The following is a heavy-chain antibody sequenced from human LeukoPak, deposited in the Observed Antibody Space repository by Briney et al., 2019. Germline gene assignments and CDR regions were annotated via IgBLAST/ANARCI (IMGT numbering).Heavy chain of an antibody. V-gene: IGHV3-23*01. Sequence: PGGSLRLSCAASGFIFSNYAMSWVRQAPGKGLEWVSGISNSADSTYYAVSVKGRFTISRDNSKNTLYLQMNSLRAEDTAVYYCAKDRDFWSGYYDLDFWGRGTLVTVSS. CDR2: ISNSADST. D-gene: IGHD3-3*01. J-gene: IGHJ4*02. CDR1: GFIFSNYA. CDR3: AKDRDFWSGYYDLDF.